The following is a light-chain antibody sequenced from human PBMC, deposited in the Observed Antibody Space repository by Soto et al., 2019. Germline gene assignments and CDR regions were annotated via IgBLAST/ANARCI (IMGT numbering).Light chain of an antibody. Sequence: QSALTQPASVSGSPGQSITISCTGTSSDVGGYDYVSWYQQHPGKAPKLMIYAVSNRPSGVSNRFSGSKSGNTASLTISGLQAEDEADFYCSSYTISRDVIFGGGTKVTVL. V-gene: IGLV2-14*03. CDR2: AVS. CDR3: SSYTISRDVI. CDR1: SSDVGGYDY. J-gene: IGLJ2*01.